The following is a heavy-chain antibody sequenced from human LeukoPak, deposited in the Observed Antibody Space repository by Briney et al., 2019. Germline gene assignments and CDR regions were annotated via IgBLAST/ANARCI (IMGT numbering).Heavy chain of an antibody. J-gene: IGHJ4*02. CDR3: AKDCLTGSYGYFDY. CDR1: GFSFSIYA. D-gene: IGHD3-10*01. CDR2: ISGSGGDK. V-gene: IGHV3-23*01. Sequence: PGGSLRLSCAASGFSFSIYAMSWVRQAPGTGLEWVSTISGSGGDKYYADSVKGRFTISRDNSKNTLYLQMNSLRAEDTAVYYCAKDCLTGSYGYFDYWGLGALVTVSS.